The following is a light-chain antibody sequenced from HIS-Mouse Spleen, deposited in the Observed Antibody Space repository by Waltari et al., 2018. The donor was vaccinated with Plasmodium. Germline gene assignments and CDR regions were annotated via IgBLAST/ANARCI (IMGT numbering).Light chain of an antibody. V-gene: IGLV3-1*01. CDR1: TLGDKY. J-gene: IGLJ2*01. CDR2: QDS. Sequence: SYELTQPPSVSVSPGPTASITCPGDTLGDKYACWYQQKPGQSPVLVIYQDSKRPSGIPERFSGSNSGNTATLTISGTQAMDEADYYCQAWDSSTAVVFGGGTKLTVL. CDR3: QAWDSSTAVV.